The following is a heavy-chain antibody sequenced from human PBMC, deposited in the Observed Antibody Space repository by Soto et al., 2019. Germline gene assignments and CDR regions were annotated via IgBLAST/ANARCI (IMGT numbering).Heavy chain of an antibody. Sequence: QPXGSLRLSCAASGFTFSSYAMSWVRQAPGKGLEWVSAISGSGGSTYYADSVKGRFTISRDNSKNTLYLQMNSLRAEDTAVYYCAKTHTDTYYYDSSGYYLDYFDYWGQGTLVTVSS. J-gene: IGHJ4*02. CDR1: GFTFSSYA. V-gene: IGHV3-23*01. CDR3: AKTHTDTYYYDSSGYYLDYFDY. CDR2: ISGSGGST. D-gene: IGHD3-22*01.